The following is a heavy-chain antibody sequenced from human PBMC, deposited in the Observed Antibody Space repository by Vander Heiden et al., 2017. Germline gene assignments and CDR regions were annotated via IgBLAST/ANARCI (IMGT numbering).Heavy chain of an antibody. Sequence: QLQLQESGPGLVKPSETLSLSCTVSGASISSSSYYWGWIRQPPGKGLEWIGTIYYSGSTYYNSSLKSRVTISIDTSKNQFSLKLSSVTAADTAVYYCARQAYCSSISCYKFDYWGQGTLVTVSS. J-gene: IGHJ4*02. D-gene: IGHD2-2*02. CDR3: ARQAYCSSISCYKFDY. V-gene: IGHV4-39*01. CDR2: IYYSGST. CDR1: GASISSSSYY.